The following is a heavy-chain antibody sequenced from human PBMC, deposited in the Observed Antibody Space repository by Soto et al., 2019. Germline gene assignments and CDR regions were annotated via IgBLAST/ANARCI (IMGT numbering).Heavy chain of an antibody. D-gene: IGHD3-16*01. V-gene: IGHV3-7*01. CDR1: GFTFSDSW. Sequence: GSLRLSCAASGFTFSDSWMDWVRQAPGKGPEWVANIKQDGSEKNYVDSVKGRFTISRDNAKNSLYLQMNSLRAEDTAVYYCASLGRHGWGQGTTVTVSS. J-gene: IGHJ6*02. CDR3: ASLGRHG. CDR2: IKQDGSEK.